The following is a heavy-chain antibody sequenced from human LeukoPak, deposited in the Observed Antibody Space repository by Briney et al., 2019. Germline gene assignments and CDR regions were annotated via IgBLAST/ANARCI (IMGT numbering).Heavy chain of an antibody. V-gene: IGHV3-21*01. Sequence: GGSLRLSCAASGFTFSSYWMSWVRQAPGKGLEWASSISSSSSYIYYADSVKGRFTISRDNAKNSLYLQMNSLRAEDTAVYYCARDYGGIRLIDYWGQGTLVTVSS. J-gene: IGHJ4*02. CDR1: GFTFSSYW. CDR2: ISSSSSYI. D-gene: IGHD3-10*01. CDR3: ARDYGGIRLIDY.